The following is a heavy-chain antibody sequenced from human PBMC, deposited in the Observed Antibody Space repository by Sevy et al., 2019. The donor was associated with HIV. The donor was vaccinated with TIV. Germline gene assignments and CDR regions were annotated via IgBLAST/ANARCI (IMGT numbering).Heavy chain of an antibody. Sequence: SETLSLTCTVSGGSISSYYWSWIRQPPGKGLEWSGYIYYSGSTNYNPSLKSRVTISVDTSKNQFSLKLSSVTAADTAVYYCARNVLLWFGEPNWFDPWGQGTLVTVSS. CDR2: IYYSGST. J-gene: IGHJ5*02. V-gene: IGHV4-59*13. D-gene: IGHD3-10*01. CDR1: GGSISSYY. CDR3: ARNVLLWFGEPNWFDP.